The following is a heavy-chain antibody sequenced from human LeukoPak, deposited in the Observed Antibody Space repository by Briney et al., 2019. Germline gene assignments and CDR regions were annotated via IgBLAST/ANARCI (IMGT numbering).Heavy chain of an antibody. J-gene: IGHJ5*02. Sequence: ASVKVSCKASGYTFTGYYMHWVRQAPGQGLEWMGWINPNSGGTNYAQKFQGRVTMTRDTSISTAYMELSRLRSDDTAVYYCARERLRLPNWFDPWGQGTLVTVSS. V-gene: IGHV1-2*02. D-gene: IGHD5-18*01. CDR1: GYTFTGYY. CDR2: INPNSGGT. CDR3: ARERLRLPNWFDP.